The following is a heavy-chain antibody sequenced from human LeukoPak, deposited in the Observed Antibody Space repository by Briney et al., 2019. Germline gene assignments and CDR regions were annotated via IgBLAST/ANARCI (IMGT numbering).Heavy chain of an antibody. V-gene: IGHV3-74*01. Sequence: PGGSLRLSCAASGFTFSSYWMHWVRQAPGKGLVWVSRINSDGSTTDYADSVKGRSTISRDNTKNTLYLQMNSLRAEDTAVNYCARDLSLPDYWGQGALVTVSS. CDR3: ARDLSLPDY. D-gene: IGHD5/OR15-5a*01. CDR2: INSDGSTT. J-gene: IGHJ4*02. CDR1: GFTFSSYW.